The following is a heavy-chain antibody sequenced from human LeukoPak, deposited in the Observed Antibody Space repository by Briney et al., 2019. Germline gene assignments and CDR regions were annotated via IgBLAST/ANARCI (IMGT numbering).Heavy chain of an antibody. J-gene: IGHJ4*02. CDR1: GGSSSGYY. Sequence: PSETLSLTCAVYGGSSSGYYWSWIRQPPGKGLEWIGEINHSGSTNYNPSLKSRVTISVDTSKNQFSLKLSSVTAADTAVYYCARGRTGRYSGYDYSPKTVYFDYWGQGTLVTVSS. D-gene: IGHD5-12*01. CDR3: ARGRTGRYSGYDYSPKTVYFDY. V-gene: IGHV4-34*01. CDR2: INHSGST.